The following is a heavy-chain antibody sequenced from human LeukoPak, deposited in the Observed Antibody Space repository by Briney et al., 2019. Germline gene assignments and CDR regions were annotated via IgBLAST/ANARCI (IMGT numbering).Heavy chain of an antibody. D-gene: IGHD2-15*01. CDR1: GFTFSSYE. CDR3: ARVEVVVAATFDY. J-gene: IGHJ4*02. CDR2: ISSSGSTI. Sequence: GGSLRFSCAAPGFTFSSYEMNRVRQAPGKGLEWVSYISSSGSTIYYADSVKGRFTISRDNAKNSLYLQMNSLRAEDTAVYYCARVEVVVAATFDYWGQGTLVTVSS. V-gene: IGHV3-48*03.